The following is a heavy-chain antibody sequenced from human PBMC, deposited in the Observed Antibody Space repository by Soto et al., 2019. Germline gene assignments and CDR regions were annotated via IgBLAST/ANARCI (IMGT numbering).Heavy chain of an antibody. CDR1: GFTFSSYS. V-gene: IGHV3-74*01. D-gene: IGHD2-15*01. CDR3: VRTSLVVAAATREDY. CDR2: INSNSSCI. Sequence: GSLRLSCAASGFTFSSYSMNWVRQAPGKGLEWVSRINSNSSCISYADSVKGRFTISRDNAENTLYLQMNSLRAEDTAVYYCVRTSLVVAAATREDYWGQGTLVTVSS. J-gene: IGHJ4*02.